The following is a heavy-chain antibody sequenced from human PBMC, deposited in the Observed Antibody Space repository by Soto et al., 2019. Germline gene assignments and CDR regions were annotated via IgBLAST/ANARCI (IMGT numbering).Heavy chain of an antibody. Sequence: PGESLKISCKGSGYSFTSYWIGCVRQMHGKGLEWMGIIYPGDSDTRYSPSFQGQVTISADKSISTAYLQWSSLKASDTAMYYCARHVGGELGYCSSTSCYVPYYYYYYMDVWGKGTTVTVSS. CDR1: GYSFTSYW. V-gene: IGHV5-51*01. J-gene: IGHJ6*03. CDR2: IYPGDSDT. D-gene: IGHD2-2*01. CDR3: ARHVGGELGYCSSTSCYVPYYYYYYMDV.